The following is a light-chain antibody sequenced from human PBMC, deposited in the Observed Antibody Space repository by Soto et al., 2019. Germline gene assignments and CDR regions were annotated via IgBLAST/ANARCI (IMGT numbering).Light chain of an antibody. CDR2: SHN. CDR1: SSNIGSNT. V-gene: IGLV1-44*01. Sequence: QSVLTQPPSASGTPGQRVTISCSGSSSNIGSNTVNWYLQLPGTAPKLLIYSHNQRPSGVPDRFSVSKSGTSASLAISGLQSEDEADYYCATWDDSLDGYVFGTGTKVTVL. J-gene: IGLJ1*01. CDR3: ATWDDSLDGYV.